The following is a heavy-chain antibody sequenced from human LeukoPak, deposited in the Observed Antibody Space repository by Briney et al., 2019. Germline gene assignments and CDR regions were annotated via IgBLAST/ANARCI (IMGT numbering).Heavy chain of an antibody. CDR3: ARIRWLEGSDY. D-gene: IGHD5-24*01. J-gene: IGHJ4*02. CDR1: GFTFSSYE. CDR2: ISSSGATK. Sequence: PGGSLRLSCAASGFTFSSYEMNWVRQAPGKGLEWVSYISSSGATKYYADSVKGRFTISRDNAKNSLYLQMNSLRAEDTAVYYCARIRWLEGSDYWGQGTLVTVSS. V-gene: IGHV3-48*03.